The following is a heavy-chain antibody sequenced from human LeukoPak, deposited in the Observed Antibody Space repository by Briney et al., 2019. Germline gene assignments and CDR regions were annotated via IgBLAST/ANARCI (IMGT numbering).Heavy chain of an antibody. D-gene: IGHD3-3*01. J-gene: IGHJ4*02. CDR1: GFTFSGCD. CDR3: TTYKSGHY. CDR2: ITTKANRYAT. Sequence: GGSLRLSCAASGFTFSGCDMHWVRQASGKGLEWVGRITTKANRYATAYAASLKGRFTISRHDSKNTAYLQMNSLGTEDTAVYYCTTYKSGHYWGQGALVTVSS. V-gene: IGHV3-73*01.